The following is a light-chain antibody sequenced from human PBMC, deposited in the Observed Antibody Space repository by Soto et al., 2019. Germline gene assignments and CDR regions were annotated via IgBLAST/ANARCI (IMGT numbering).Light chain of an antibody. CDR3: QQYGSSPRT. J-gene: IGKJ1*01. V-gene: IGKV3-20*01. CDR1: QKVNSSY. Sequence: EIVLTQSPGTLSLSPGERANLSCRASQKVNSSYLTWNQQKPGQAPRLLIYGASSKATGIPDRFSGSGFGTDFTLTISRLEPEDFAVYYCQQYGSSPRTFGQGTKVDIK. CDR2: GAS.